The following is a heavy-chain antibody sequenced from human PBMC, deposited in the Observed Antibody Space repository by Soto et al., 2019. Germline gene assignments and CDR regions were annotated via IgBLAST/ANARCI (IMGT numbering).Heavy chain of an antibody. D-gene: IGHD3-22*01. Sequence: GGSLRLSCAASGFTFSDYYMSWIRQAPGKGLEWVSYISSSGSTIYYADSVKGRFTISRDNAKNSLYLQMNSLRAEDTAVYYCAGRGVTTRKPFSWFDPWGQGTLVTVSS. CDR3: AGRGVTTRKPFSWFDP. CDR1: GFTFSDYY. J-gene: IGHJ5*02. V-gene: IGHV3-11*01. CDR2: ISSSGSTI.